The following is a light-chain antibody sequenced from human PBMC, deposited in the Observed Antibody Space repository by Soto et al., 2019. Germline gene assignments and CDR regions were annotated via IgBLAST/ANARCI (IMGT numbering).Light chain of an antibody. J-gene: IGLJ3*02. CDR2: TTD. Sequence: QTVVTQEPSLTVSPGGTVTLTCASSTGAVTSGNYPSWFQQKPGQAPRTLIYTTDDKHSWTPARFSGSLLGGKAALTLSGVQPGDEAEYYCLLYYGGAHLVFGGGTKLTVL. CDR1: TGAVTSGNY. CDR3: LLYYGGAHLV. V-gene: IGLV7-43*01.